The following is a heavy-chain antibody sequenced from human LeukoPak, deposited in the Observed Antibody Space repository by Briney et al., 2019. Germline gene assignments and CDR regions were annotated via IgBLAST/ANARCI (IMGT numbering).Heavy chain of an antibody. D-gene: IGHD3-22*01. Sequence: GESLKISCKGSGYSFTSYWIGWVRQMPGKGLEWMGIIYPGDSDTRYSPPFQGQVTISADKSISTAYLQWRTLKASDTAMYYCVRQPDTSGFPNYWGQGTLVTVSS. J-gene: IGHJ4*02. CDR2: IYPGDSDT. V-gene: IGHV5-51*01. CDR3: VRQPDTSGFPNY. CDR1: GYSFTSYW.